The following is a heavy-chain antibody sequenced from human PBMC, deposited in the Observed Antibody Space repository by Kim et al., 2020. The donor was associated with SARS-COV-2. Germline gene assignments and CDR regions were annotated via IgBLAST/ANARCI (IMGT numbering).Heavy chain of an antibody. CDR3: AREGMTTETIDY. CDR1: GYTFTSYD. Sequence: ASVKVSCKASGYTFTSYDINWVRQATGQGLEWMGWMNPNSGNTGYAQKFQGRVTMTRNTSISTAYMELSSLRSADTAVYYCAREGMTTETIDYWGQGTLVTVSS. CDR2: MNPNSGNT. J-gene: IGHJ4*02. D-gene: IGHD4-4*01. V-gene: IGHV1-8*01.